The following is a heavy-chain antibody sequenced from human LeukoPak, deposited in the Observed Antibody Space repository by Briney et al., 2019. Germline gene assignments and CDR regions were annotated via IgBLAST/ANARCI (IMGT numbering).Heavy chain of an antibody. CDR2: ISAYNGNT. CDR3: ARDREAARPGWFDP. J-gene: IGHJ5*02. D-gene: IGHD6-6*01. CDR1: GYTFTIYG. Sequence: GASVKVSCKPSGYTFTIYGISWVRQAPGQGLEWMGWISAYNGNTKYAQKFQGRVTMTTDTSTSTAYVELSSLRSDDTAVYYCARDREAARPGWFDPWGQGTLVTVSS. V-gene: IGHV1-18*01.